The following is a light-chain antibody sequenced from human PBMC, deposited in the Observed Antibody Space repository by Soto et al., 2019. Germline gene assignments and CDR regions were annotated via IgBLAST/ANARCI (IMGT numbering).Light chain of an antibody. V-gene: IGKV3-20*01. CDR1: QSVSSNY. J-gene: IGKJ1*01. Sequence: EIVLTQSPGTLSLPPGERATLSCRASQSVSSNYLAWYQQRPGQAPRLLIYGASSRATGIPDRFSGSGSATDFTLTINRLEAEDFAVYYCQQYGTSSSWTFGQGTKVDIK. CDR2: GAS. CDR3: QQYGTSSSWT.